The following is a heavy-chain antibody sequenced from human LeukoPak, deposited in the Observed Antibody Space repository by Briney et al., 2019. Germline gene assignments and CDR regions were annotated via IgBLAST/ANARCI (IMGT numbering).Heavy chain of an antibody. CDR2: SRSRAHGGTT. J-gene: IGHJ4*02. D-gene: IGHD2-21*01. V-gene: IGHV3-49*03. CDR1: GFTFGENA. CDR3: ARWGLSYTIDY. Sequence: GGSLRLSCTAFGFTFGENAMIWFRQSPGKGLEWVSLSRSRAHGGTTEYAASVMGRFTMSRDDSKNIAYLQMNSLETEDTAVYSCARWGLSYTIDYWGQGTLVTVSS.